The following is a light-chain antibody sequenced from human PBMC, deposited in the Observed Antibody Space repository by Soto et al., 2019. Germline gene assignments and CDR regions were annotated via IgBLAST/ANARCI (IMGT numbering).Light chain of an antibody. V-gene: IGLV2-8*01. CDR2: EVS. Sequence: ALTQPPSASGSPGQSVTISCTGTSSDVGGYVYVSWYQQHPGKVPKLVIYEVSKRPSGVPDRFSGSKSGNTASLTISGLQADDEADYYCSSYAGSKSVFGTGTKVTVL. CDR3: SSYAGSKSV. CDR1: SSDVGGYVY. J-gene: IGLJ1*01.